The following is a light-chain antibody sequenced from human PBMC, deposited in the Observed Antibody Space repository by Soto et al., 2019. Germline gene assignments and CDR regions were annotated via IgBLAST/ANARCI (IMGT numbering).Light chain of an antibody. CDR3: GSWDSSLTYV. CDR2: DNN. V-gene: IGLV1-51*01. J-gene: IGLJ1*01. Sequence: QSVLTQPPSVSAAPGQKVTSSCSGSSSNIGNNFVTWYQQLPGTAPKLLIYDNNKRPSGIPDRFSGSQSGTSATLGITGLQTGDEAVYYCGSWDSSLTYVFGTGTKV. CDR1: SSNIGNNF.